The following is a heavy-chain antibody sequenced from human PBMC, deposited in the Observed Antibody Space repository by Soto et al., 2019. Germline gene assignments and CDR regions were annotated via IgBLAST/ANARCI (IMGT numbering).Heavy chain of an antibody. D-gene: IGHD6-13*01. Sequence: ASVKVSCKASGGTFSSYAISWVRQAPGQGFEWMGWMNPIFGTTSYAQKFQGRVTITRNTSISTAYMELSSLRPEDTAVYYCARRAAGIDYWGQGTLVTVSS. CDR1: GGTFSSYA. CDR3: ARRAAGIDY. V-gene: IGHV1-8*03. J-gene: IGHJ4*02. CDR2: MNPIFGTT.